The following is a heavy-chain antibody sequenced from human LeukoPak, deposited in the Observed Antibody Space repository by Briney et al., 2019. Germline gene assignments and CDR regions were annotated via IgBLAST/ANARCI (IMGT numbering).Heavy chain of an antibody. D-gene: IGHD3-22*01. J-gene: IGHJ4*02. CDR2: ISGSGGST. CDR1: GSTFSSYA. CDR3: AKVVQKRRLLPDY. Sequence: GGSLRLSCAASGSTFSSYAMSWVRQAPGKGLEWVSAISGSGGSTYYADSVKGRFTISRDNSKNTLYLQMNSLRAEDTAVYYCAKVVQKRRLLPDYWGQGTLVTVSS. V-gene: IGHV3-23*01.